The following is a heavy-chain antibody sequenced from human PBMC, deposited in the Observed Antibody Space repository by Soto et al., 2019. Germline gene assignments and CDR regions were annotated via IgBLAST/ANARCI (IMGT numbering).Heavy chain of an antibody. CDR3: ARAATYYDILTGYPYNWFDP. Sequence: SETLSLTCTVSGGSISSYYWSWIRQPPGKGLEWIGYIYYSGSTNYNPSLKSRVTISVDTSKNQFSLKLSSVTAADTAVYYCARAATYYDILTGYPYNWFDPWGQGTLVTVSS. D-gene: IGHD3-9*01. CDR1: GGSISSYY. CDR2: IYYSGST. V-gene: IGHV4-59*08. J-gene: IGHJ5*02.